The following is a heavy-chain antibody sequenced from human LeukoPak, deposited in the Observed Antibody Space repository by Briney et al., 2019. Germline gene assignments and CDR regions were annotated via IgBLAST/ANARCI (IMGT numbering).Heavy chain of an antibody. Sequence: SETLSLTCTVSGVSISSYYWSWIRQPAGKGLEWIGRIHTSGSTNYNPSLKSRVTMSVDTSKNQFSLKLNSVTAADTAVYYCATSRLASAFDIWGQGTMVTVSS. CDR2: IHTSGST. CDR3: ATSRLASAFDI. D-gene: IGHD6-25*01. J-gene: IGHJ3*02. CDR1: GVSISSYY. V-gene: IGHV4-4*07.